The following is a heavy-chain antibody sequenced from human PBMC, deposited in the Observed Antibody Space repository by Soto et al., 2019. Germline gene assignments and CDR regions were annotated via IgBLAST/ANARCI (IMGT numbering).Heavy chain of an antibody. Sequence: ASGKAACKGSGQTLTELSSDWVRQPPGKGLEWMGGFDPEDGHTHYAQNPQGRVTMTTDTSTTTAYMELRSLRSDDTAVYYCARDQTTQWELRPHGYWGQGTLVTVSS. D-gene: IGHD1-26*01. V-gene: IGHV1-24*01. CDR1: GQTLTELS. CDR2: FDPEDGHT. CDR3: ARDQTTQWELRPHGY. J-gene: IGHJ4*02.